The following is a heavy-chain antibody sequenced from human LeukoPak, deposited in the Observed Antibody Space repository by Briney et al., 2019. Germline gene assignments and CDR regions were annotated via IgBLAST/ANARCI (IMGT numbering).Heavy chain of an antibody. J-gene: IGHJ4*02. V-gene: IGHV4-34*01. D-gene: IGHD4-17*01. Sequence: SETLSLTCAVYGGSFSGYYWSWIRQPPGKGLEWIGTIHYSGNTYYNPSLKSRVAISVDTSKNQFSLRLSSVTAADTAVYYCARDFGDYRVDYWGQGTLVTVSS. CDR1: GGSFSGYY. CDR3: ARDFGDYRVDY. CDR2: IHYSGNT.